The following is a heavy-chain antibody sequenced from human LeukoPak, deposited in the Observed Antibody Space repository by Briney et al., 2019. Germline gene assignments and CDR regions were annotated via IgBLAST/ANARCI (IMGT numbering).Heavy chain of an antibody. D-gene: IGHD3-22*01. CDR3: AKALYYYDSSGYYRGFDY. Sequence: PGGSLRLSCAASGFTFSSYGVHWVRQAPGKGLEWVAFIRYDGSNKYYADSVKGRFTISRDNSKNTLYLQMNSLRAEDTAVYYCAKALYYYDSSGYYRGFDYWGQGTLVTVSS. CDR1: GFTFSSYG. V-gene: IGHV3-30*02. CDR2: IRYDGSNK. J-gene: IGHJ4*02.